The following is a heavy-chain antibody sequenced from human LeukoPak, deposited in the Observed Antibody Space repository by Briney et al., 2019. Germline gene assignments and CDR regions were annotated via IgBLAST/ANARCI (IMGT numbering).Heavy chain of an antibody. CDR3: AGDGTSTDDY. D-gene: IGHD2-2*01. Sequence: GASVKVSCKTSGCTFSNFGINWVRQAPGQGLEWMGWISGNNDNPNYGQKFQGRFTVTTDSSTSTAYMELRNLRFDDTAVYYCAGDGTSTDDYWGQGTLVTVSS. J-gene: IGHJ4*02. CDR1: GCTFSNFG. CDR2: ISGNNDNP. V-gene: IGHV1-18*01.